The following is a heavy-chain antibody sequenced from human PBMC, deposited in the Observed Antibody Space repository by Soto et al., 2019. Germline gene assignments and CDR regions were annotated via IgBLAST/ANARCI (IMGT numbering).Heavy chain of an antibody. Sequence: SSETLSLTCTVSGGSISRYYWSWIRQSPGKGLEWIGYLYNTGSTIYNPSLKSRVTISVDTSKNQFSLKMNSVTAADTAVYYCARDYLVIPHRVIDYWGQGTLVTVSS. CDR2: LYNTGST. CDR3: ARDYLVIPHRVIDY. V-gene: IGHV4-59*01. D-gene: IGHD2-15*01. CDR1: GGSISRYY. J-gene: IGHJ4*02.